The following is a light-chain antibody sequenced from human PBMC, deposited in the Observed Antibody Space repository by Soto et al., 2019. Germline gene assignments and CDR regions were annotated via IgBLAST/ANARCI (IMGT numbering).Light chain of an antibody. V-gene: IGKV1-8*01. CDR3: QQDYSYST. CDR2: AAS. CDR1: QGISSY. Sequence: AIRMTQSPSSLSASTGDRVTITCRASQGISSYLAWYQQKPGKAPKLLIYAASTLQSGVPSRFSGSGSGTDFTLTISCLQSEDFATYYCQQDYSYSTFGQGNKVEIK. J-gene: IGKJ1*01.